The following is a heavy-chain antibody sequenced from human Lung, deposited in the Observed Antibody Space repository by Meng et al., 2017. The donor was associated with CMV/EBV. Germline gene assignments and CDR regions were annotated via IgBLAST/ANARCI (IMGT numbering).Heavy chain of an antibody. J-gene: IGHJ6*02. D-gene: IGHD2-15*01. CDR2: IYYSGST. V-gene: IGHV4-61*01. CDR1: GGSVSSGSYY. CDR3: ARDLDIGYGMDV. Sequence: GSLRLSCTVSGGSVSSGSYYWSWIRQPPGKGLEWIGYIYYSGSTNYNPSLKSRVTISVDTSKNQFSLKLSSVTAADTAVYYCARDLDIGYGMDVWGQGTTVTVSS.